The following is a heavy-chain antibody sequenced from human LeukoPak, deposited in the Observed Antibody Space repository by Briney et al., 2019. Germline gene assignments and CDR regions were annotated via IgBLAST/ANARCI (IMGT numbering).Heavy chain of an antibody. V-gene: IGHV1-69*05. CDR3: ARIAIAARDFDY. Sequence: ASVKVSCKASGGTFSSYAISWVRQAPGQGLEWMGRIIPIFGTANYAQKFQGRVTITTDESTSTAYMELSSLRSGDTAVYYCARIAIAARDFDYWGQGTLVTVSS. J-gene: IGHJ4*02. CDR2: IIPIFGTA. CDR1: GGTFSSYA. D-gene: IGHD6-6*01.